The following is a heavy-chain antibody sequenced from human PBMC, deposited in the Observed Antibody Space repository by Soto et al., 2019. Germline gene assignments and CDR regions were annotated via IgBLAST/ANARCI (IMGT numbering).Heavy chain of an antibody. J-gene: IGHJ3*02. Sequence: QVQLVESGGGVVQPGRSLRLSCAASGITFSSYGMHWVRQAPGKGLEWVAVISYDGTNKYYGDSVKGRFSISRDNSKNTLYLKMKYLRGEDTAVYYCAKGLGWSDLGDAFDIWCQGTMVTVSS. V-gene: IGHV3-30*18. CDR2: ISYDGTNK. D-gene: IGHD3-3*01. CDR1: GITFSSYG. CDR3: AKGLGWSDLGDAFDI.